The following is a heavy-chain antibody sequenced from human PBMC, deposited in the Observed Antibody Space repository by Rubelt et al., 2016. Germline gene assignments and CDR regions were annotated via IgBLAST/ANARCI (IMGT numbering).Heavy chain of an antibody. Sequence: RAAGEGLEWIGIINPSGGSTSYAQKFEGRVTVTRDTSSSTVYMEVSSLRDEDTAVYYCARAGMRHNLFDPWGQGTLVTVSS. CDR2: INPSGGST. CDR3: ARAGMRHNLFDP. D-gene: IGHD3-10*01. V-gene: IGHV1-46*01. J-gene: IGHJ5*02.